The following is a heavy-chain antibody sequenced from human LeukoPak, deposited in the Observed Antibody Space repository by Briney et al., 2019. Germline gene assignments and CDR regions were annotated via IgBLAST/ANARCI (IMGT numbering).Heavy chain of an antibody. Sequence: SETLSLTCTVSGGSVSSGSYYWSWIRQPPGKGLEWIGYIYYSGSTNYNPSLKSRVTISVDTSKNQFSLKLSSVTAADTAVYYCAATYYDSSGPFDYWGQGTLVTVSS. V-gene: IGHV4-61*01. D-gene: IGHD3-22*01. CDR1: GGSVSSGSYY. CDR2: IYYSGST. J-gene: IGHJ4*02. CDR3: AATYYDSSGPFDY.